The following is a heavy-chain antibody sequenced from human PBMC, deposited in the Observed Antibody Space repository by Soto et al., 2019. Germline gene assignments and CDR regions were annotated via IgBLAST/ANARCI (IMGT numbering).Heavy chain of an antibody. J-gene: IGHJ3*02. Sequence: SETLSLTCTVSGGSISSGGYYWSWIRQHPGKGLEWIGYIYYSGSTYYNPSLKSRVTVSVDTSKNQFSLKLSSVTAADTAVYYCARVLSSSWKGDAFDIWGQGTMVTVSS. D-gene: IGHD6-13*01. CDR3: ARVLSSSWKGDAFDI. CDR2: IYYSGST. V-gene: IGHV4-31*03. CDR1: GGSISSGGYY.